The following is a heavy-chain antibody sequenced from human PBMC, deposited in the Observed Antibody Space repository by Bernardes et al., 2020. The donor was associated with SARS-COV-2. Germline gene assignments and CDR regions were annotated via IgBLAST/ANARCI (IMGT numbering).Heavy chain of an antibody. Sequence: SQTLSLTCAVSGDTVSSSSASWNWIRQSPSRGLEWLGGTYFRSRWSTDYALSEKSRITINPDTSKSQFSLKLSSVTAADTAVYYCATESRSSSSEWYFDLWGRGTLVTVSS. CDR1: GDTVSSSSAS. V-gene: IGHV6-1*01. J-gene: IGHJ2*01. CDR2: TYFRSRWST. CDR3: ATESRSSSSEWYFDL. D-gene: IGHD6-6*01.